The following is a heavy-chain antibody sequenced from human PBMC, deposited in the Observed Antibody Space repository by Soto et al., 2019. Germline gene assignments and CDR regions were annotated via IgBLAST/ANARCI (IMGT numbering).Heavy chain of an antibody. J-gene: IGHJ4*02. V-gene: IGHV3-23*01. CDR2: ISGSGGST. D-gene: IGHD2-2*01. Sequence: PGGSLRLSCAASGFTFSSYAMSWVRQAPGKGLEWVSAISGSGGSTYYADSVKGRFTISRDNSKNTLYLQMNSLRAKDTAVYYCAKNGNIVVLTAPPDYWGQGTLVTGSS. CDR1: GFTFSSYA. CDR3: AKNGNIVVLTAPPDY.